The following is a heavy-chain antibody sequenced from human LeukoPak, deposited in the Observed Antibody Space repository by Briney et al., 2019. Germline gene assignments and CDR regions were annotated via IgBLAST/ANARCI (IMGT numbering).Heavy chain of an antibody. CDR1: GGSFSANY. CDR2: INHAGST. V-gene: IGHV4-34*01. CDR3: ARWGYYYHLSGSHKYYFDY. D-gene: IGHD3-22*01. Sequence: SETVSLNCAVSGGSFSANYWSWIRQSPGKGLEWIGEINHAGSTNYNPSLKSRVTISVDTSKNHVSLRLTSVTAADTAVYYCARWGYYYHLSGSHKYYFDYWGQGTLVTVSS. J-gene: IGHJ4*02.